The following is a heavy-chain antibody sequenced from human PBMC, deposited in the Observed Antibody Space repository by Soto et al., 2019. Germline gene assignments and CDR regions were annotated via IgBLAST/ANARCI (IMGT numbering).Heavy chain of an antibody. V-gene: IGHV3-23*01. J-gene: IGHJ6*02. CDR3: ARRPYYGMDV. CDR1: GFTFSTYA. Sequence: GGSLRLSCVASGFTFSTYAMSWVRQAPGKGLEWVSVIGAGGSSTYYADSVKGRFTISRDNAKNSLYLQMNSLRAEDTAVYYCARRPYYGMDVWGQGTTVTVSS. CDR2: IGAGGSST.